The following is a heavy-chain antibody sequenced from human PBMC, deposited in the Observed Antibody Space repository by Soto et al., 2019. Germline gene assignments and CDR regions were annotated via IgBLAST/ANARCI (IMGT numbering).Heavy chain of an antibody. J-gene: IGHJ6*02. CDR2: INHSGST. CDR3: ARATYYDCLSGYYNGQVHYYGMDV. Sequence: PSETLCLTCAVYGGSFSGYYWSWIRQPPGKGLEWIGEINHSGSTNYNPSLKSRVTISVDTSKNQFSLKLSSVTAADTAVYYCARATYYDCLSGYYNGQVHYYGMDVWCQGTTVIVSS. V-gene: IGHV4-34*01. CDR1: GGSFSGYY. D-gene: IGHD3-3*01.